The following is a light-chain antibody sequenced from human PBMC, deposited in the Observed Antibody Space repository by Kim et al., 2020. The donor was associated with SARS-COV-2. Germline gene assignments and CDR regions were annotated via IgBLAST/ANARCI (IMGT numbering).Light chain of an antibody. CDR1: NIGSKS. V-gene: IGLV3-21*04. J-gene: IGLJ2*01. CDR2: YDS. CDR3: QVWDGNSDHVV. Sequence: SYELTQPPSVSVAPGKTARITCGGNNIGSKSVHWYQQKPGQAPVLVIYYDSDRPSGIPERFSGSNSGNTATLTISRVEAGDEADYYCQVWDGNSDHVVFG.